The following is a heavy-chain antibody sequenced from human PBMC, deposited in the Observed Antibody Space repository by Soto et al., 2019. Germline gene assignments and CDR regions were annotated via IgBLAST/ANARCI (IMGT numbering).Heavy chain of an antibody. V-gene: IGHV4-31*03. J-gene: IGHJ5*01. CDR2: IYYSGSA. CDR1: GDSISNGAYY. Sequence: SETLSLTCTVSGDSISNGAYYWGWIRQHPGKGPEWIGYIYYSGSAYYNPSLKSRITISLDTSQNQFSLNLSSVTAADTAVYYCARASHTFRFDSWGQGTMVTVSS. D-gene: IGHD3-16*01. CDR3: ARASHTFRFDS.